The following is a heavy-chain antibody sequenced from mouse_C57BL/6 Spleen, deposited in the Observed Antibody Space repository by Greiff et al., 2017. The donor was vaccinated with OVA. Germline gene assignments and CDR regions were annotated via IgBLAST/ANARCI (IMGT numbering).Heavy chain of an antibody. D-gene: IGHD2-4*01. J-gene: IGHJ3*01. Sequence: VKLMESGPGLVQPSQSLSITCTVSGFSLTSYGVHWVRQSPGKGLEWLGVIWRGGSTDYNAAFMSRLSITKDNSKSQVFFKMNSLQADDTAIYYCAKSPYDYDLSWFAYWGQGTLVTVSA. V-gene: IGHV2-5*01. CDR1: GFSLTSYG. CDR3: AKSPYDYDLSWFAY. CDR2: IWRGGST.